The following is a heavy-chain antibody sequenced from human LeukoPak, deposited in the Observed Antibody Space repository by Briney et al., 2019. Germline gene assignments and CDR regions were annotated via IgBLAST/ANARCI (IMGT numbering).Heavy chain of an antibody. V-gene: IGHV4-31*03. CDR1: GGSISSGDYY. CDR2: IHYSGST. D-gene: IGHD3-22*01. CDR3: ARGGYDSSYYYYLDY. Sequence: SETLSLTCTVSGGSISSGDYYWSWIRQHPGKGLEWIGNIHYSGSTYYNPSLKSRVTISVDTSKSQFSLKLSSVTAADTAVYYCARGGYDSSYYYYLDYWGQGTLVTVSS. J-gene: IGHJ4*02.